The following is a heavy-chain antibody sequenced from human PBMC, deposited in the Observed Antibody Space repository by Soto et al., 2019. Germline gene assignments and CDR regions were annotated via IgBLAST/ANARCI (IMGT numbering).Heavy chain of an antibody. CDR3: ARHVDTAMVRGFDY. CDR2: IYPGGSDT. CDR1: GYSFTSYW. V-gene: IGHV5-51*01. D-gene: IGHD5-18*01. J-gene: IGHJ4*02. Sequence: GESLKISCKGSGYSFTSYWNGWVRQMPGKGLEWVGIIYPGGSDTRYSPSFQGQVTISADKSISTAYLQWSSLKASDTAMYYCARHVDTAMVRGFDYWGQGTLVTVSS.